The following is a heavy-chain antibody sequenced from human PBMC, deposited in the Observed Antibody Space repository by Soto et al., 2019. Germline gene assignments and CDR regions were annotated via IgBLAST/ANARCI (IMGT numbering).Heavy chain of an antibody. Sequence: SETLSLTCTVSGGSIRSGGYYWSWVRQNPRRGLEWIGNIYYSGNTYYNPSLKSRLTISVDTSKNQLSLNLSSVTAADTAVYYCARDRLMATAGTARHYFGLDVWGQGTTVTVSS. V-gene: IGHV4-31*03. J-gene: IGHJ6*02. CDR1: GGSIRSGGYY. D-gene: IGHD5-18*01. CDR2: IYYSGNT. CDR3: ARDRLMATAGTARHYFGLDV.